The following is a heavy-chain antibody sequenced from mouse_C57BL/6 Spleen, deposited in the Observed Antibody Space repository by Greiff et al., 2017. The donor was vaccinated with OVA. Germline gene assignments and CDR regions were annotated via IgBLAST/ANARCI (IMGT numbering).Heavy chain of an antibody. V-gene: IGHV1-20*01. D-gene: IGHD2-3*01. J-gene: IGHJ3*01. CDR1: GYSFTGYF. Sequence: EVNVVESGPELVKPGDSVKISCKASGYSFTGYFMNWVMQSHGKSLEWIGRINPYNGDTFYNQKFKGKATLTVDKSSSTAHMELRSLTSEDSAVYYCARLYDGYLWFAYWGQGTLVTVSA. CDR3: ARLYDGYLWFAY. CDR2: INPYNGDT.